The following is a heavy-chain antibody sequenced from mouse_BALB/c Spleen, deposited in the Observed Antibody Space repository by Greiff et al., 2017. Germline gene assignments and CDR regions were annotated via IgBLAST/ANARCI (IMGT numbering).Heavy chain of an antibody. CDR3: ARRVEGIFAY. CDR2: IYPGSGNT. V-gene: IGHV1-84*02. CDR1: GYTFTDYY. J-gene: IGHJ3*01. Sequence: LVESGPELVKPGASVKISCKASGYTFTDYYINWVKQKPGQGLEWIGWIYPGSGNTKYNEKFKGKATLTVDTSSSTAYMQLSSLTSEDTAVYFCARRVEGIFAYWGQGTLVTVSA.